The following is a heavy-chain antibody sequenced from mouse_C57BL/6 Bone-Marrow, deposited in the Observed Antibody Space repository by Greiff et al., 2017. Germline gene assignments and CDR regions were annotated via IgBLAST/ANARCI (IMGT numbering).Heavy chain of an antibody. V-gene: IGHV5-6*01. CDR2: ISSGGSYT. CDR3: ARPHYYYEEYYAMDY. CDR1: GFTFSSYG. J-gene: IGHJ4*01. Sequence: EVKLVESGGDLVKPGGSLKLSCAASGFTFSSYGMSWVRQTPDKRLEWVATISSGGSYTYYPDSVKGRFTISRDNAKNTLYLQMSSLKSEDTAMYYCARPHYYYEEYYAMDYWGQGTSVTVSS. D-gene: IGHD1-1*01.